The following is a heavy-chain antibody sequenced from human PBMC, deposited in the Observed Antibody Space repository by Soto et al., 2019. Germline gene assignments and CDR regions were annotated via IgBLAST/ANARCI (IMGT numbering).Heavy chain of an antibody. J-gene: IGHJ4*02. D-gene: IGHD3-10*01. Sequence: QVQLVQSGPEVKNPGASVRVSCVASGYAFTSYGVNWVRQAPGQGLEWMGWIAPHSGRTTYLPKFQGRVTKTADVSTNTVYIELRGLKSDDTGIYFCARAATGSYHSAYWGQGTVVTVSS. V-gene: IGHV1-18*04. CDR3: ARAATGSYHSAY. CDR1: GYAFTSYG. CDR2: IAPHSGRT.